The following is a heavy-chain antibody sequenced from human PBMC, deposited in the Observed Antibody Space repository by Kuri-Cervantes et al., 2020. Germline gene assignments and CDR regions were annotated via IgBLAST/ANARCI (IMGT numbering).Heavy chain of an antibody. V-gene: IGHV1-18*01. CDR3: ARVLPWFGDPSGHWDY. D-gene: IGHD3-10*01. Sequence: ASVKVSCKTSGYTFINHGIPWVRQAPGQGLEWMGWISPYNGNTNYAQKLQGRVTMTTDTSTSTAYTELRSLRSDDTAVYYCARVLPWFGDPSGHWDYWGQGTMVTVSS. CDR2: ISPYNGNT. J-gene: IGHJ4*02. CDR1: GYTFINHG.